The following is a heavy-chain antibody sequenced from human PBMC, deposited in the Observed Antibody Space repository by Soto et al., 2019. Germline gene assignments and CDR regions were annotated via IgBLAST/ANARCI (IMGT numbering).Heavy chain of an antibody. CDR2: ISSSGSTI. CDR1: GFTFSDYY. V-gene: IGHV3-11*01. J-gene: IGHJ6*03. Sequence: QVQLVESGGGLVKPGGSLRLSCAASGFTFSDYYMSWIRQAPGKGLEWVSYISSSGSTIYYADSVKGRFTISRDNAKNSLYLQMNRLRAEDTDVYYCARTMVRGVMTLQHYYYMDVWGKGTTVTVSS. D-gene: IGHD3-10*01. CDR3: ARTMVRGVMTLQHYYYMDV.